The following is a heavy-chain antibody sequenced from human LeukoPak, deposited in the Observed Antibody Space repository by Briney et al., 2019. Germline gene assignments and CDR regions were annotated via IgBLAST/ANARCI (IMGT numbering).Heavy chain of an antibody. CDR2: INHSGST. CDR1: GGSFSGYY. CDR3: ARDRAIAAYDYYYYGMDV. V-gene: IGHV4-34*01. J-gene: IGHJ6*02. D-gene: IGHD6-13*01. Sequence: SETLSLTCAVYGGSFSGYYWSWIRQPPGKGLEWIGEINHSGSTNYNPSLKSRVTISVDTSKNQFSLKLSSVTAADTAVYYCARDRAIAAYDYYYYGMDVWGQGTTVTVSS.